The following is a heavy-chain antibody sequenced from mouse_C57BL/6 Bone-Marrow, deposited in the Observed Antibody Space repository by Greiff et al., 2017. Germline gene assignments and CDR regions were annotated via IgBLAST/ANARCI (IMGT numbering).Heavy chain of an antibody. CDR3: AREGNYYGSPYAMDY. J-gene: IGHJ4*01. Sequence: QVQLQQSGPELVKPGASVKISCKASGYAFSSSWMNWVKQRPGKGLEWIGRIYPGDGDTNYNGKFKGKATLTVDQSSSTAYRQLNSLTSEDSAVYYCAREGNYYGSPYAMDYWGQGTSVTVSS. CDR1: GYAFSSSW. CDR2: IYPGDGDT. D-gene: IGHD1-1*01. V-gene: IGHV1-82*01.